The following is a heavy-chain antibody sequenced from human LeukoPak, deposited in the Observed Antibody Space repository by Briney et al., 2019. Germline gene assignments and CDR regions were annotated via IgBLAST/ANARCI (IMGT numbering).Heavy chain of an antibody. Sequence: SETLSLTSTVPRGSISSYNWGWIRQPPGKGLEWVGYPFFSVSTNYNPSLQSRATTSVDTSKKQFSLKLNSMTAEHTAGYYCARHVLLRVTTSHFDYWGQGALVTVSS. CDR1: RGSISSYN. J-gene: IGHJ4*02. CDR3: ARHVLLRVTTSHFDY. V-gene: IGHV4-59*08. CDR2: PFFSVST. D-gene: IGHD1-1*01.